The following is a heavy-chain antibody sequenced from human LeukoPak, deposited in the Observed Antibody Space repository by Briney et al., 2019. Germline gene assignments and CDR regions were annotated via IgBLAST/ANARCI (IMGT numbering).Heavy chain of an antibody. CDR2: ISSSSSYI. J-gene: IGHJ4*02. CDR1: GFTFSSYS. V-gene: IGHV3-21*01. Sequence: GGSLRLSCAASGFTFSSYSVNWVRQAPGKGLEWVSSISSSSSYIYYADSVKGRFTISRDNAKNSLYLQMNSLRAEDTAVYYCASIVGDNIDYWGQGTLVTVSS. D-gene: IGHD1-26*01. CDR3: ASIVGDNIDY.